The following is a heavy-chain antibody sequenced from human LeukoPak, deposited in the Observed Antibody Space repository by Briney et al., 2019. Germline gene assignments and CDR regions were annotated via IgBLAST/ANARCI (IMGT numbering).Heavy chain of an antibody. Sequence: ASVKVSCKAFGYTFTSYGISWVRQAPGQGLEWMGWISAYNGNTNYAQKLQGRVTMTTDTSTSTAYMELRSLRSDDTAVYYCAREDRHMNWFDPWGQGTLVTVSS. CDR2: ISAYNGNT. V-gene: IGHV1-18*01. CDR1: GYTFTSYG. J-gene: IGHJ5*02. CDR3: AREDRHMNWFDP.